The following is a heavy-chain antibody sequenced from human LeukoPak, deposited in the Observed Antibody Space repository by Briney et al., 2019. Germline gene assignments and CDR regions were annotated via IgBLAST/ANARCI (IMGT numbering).Heavy chain of an antibody. CDR2: ISHDGSKK. Sequence: GGALRLSCAASGLTLSSYVIHWVRQAPGKGLDRVAVISHDGSKKFYVDSVRGRFTISRDNSKNTLFLPMNSLRIDETAVYYCANSLSDCSGGRCYPWGFLYYGFDVWGQGTTVTVSS. CDR3: ANSLSDCSGGRCYPWGFLYYGFDV. D-gene: IGHD2-15*01. V-gene: IGHV3-30*18. CDR1: GLTLSSYV. J-gene: IGHJ6*02.